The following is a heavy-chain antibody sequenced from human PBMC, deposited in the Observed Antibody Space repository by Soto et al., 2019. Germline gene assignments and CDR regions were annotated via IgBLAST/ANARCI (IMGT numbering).Heavy chain of an antibody. D-gene: IGHD2-21*02. CDR1: GFTFSSYA. CDR3: ATHSKQELAYCGGDCYFDY. CDR2: ISGSGGST. Sequence: PGGSLRLSCAASGFTFSSYAMSWVRQAPGKGLEWVSAISGSGGSTYYADSVKGRFTISRDNSKNTLYLQMSSLRAEDTAVYYCATHSKQELAYCGGDCYFDYWGQGTLVTVSS. V-gene: IGHV3-23*01. J-gene: IGHJ4*02.